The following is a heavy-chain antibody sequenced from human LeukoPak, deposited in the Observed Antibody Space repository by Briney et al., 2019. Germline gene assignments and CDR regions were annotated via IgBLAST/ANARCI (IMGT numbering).Heavy chain of an antibody. CDR3: ARDPDESGYCSGGSCPRWFDP. D-gene: IGHD2-15*01. J-gene: IGHJ5*02. CDR1: GFTSSSYW. V-gene: IGHV3-7*01. Sequence: PGGSLRLSCAASGFTSSSYWMSWVRQAPGKGLEWVANIKQDGSEKYYVDSVKGRFTISRDNAKNSLYLQMNSLRAEDTAVYYCARDPDESGYCSGGSCPRWFDPWGQGTLVTVSS. CDR2: IKQDGSEK.